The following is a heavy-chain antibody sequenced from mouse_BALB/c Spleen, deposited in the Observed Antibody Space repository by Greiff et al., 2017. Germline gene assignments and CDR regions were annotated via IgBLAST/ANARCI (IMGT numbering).Heavy chain of an antibody. Sequence: EVQVVESGGGLVQPGGSLKLSCAASGFTFSSYGMSWVRQTPDKRLELVATINSNGGSTYYPDSVKGRFTISRDNAKNTLYLQMSSLKSEDTAMYYCARDYYLDYWGQGTTRTVSS. D-gene: IGHD2-1*01. J-gene: IGHJ2*01. CDR1: GFTFSSYG. CDR3: ARDYYLDY. V-gene: IGHV5-6-3*01. CDR2: INSNGGST.